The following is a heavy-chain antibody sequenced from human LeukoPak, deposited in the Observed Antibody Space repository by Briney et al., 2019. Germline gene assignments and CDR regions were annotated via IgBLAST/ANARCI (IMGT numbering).Heavy chain of an antibody. CDR3: AKDSPPWEPGPIGY. J-gene: IGHJ4*02. Sequence: GGSLRLSCAASGFTFNSYSMSWVRQAPGAGLEWVSAISHHGGTTYYADSVKGRFTISRDNSKNTLYLQMNSLRAEDTAIYFCAKDSPPWEPGPIGYWGQGMLVTVSS. CDR2: ISHHGGTT. D-gene: IGHD1-26*01. V-gene: IGHV3-23*01. CDR1: GFTFNSYS.